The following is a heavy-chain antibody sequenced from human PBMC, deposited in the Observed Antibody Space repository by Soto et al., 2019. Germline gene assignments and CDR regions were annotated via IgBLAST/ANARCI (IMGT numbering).Heavy chain of an antibody. Sequence: EVQLVESGGGLIQPGGSLRLSCAVSGFTVSNNYMSWVRQAPGKGLEGVSVIYSGGYTAYGDSVKGRFTISRDNSKNTIIPQKNPGGAGPPAVYSGAAPPGGGGYWGQGTLVTVSS. V-gene: IGHV3-53*01. J-gene: IGHJ4*02. D-gene: IGHD3-10*01. CDR1: GFTVSNNY. CDR3: AAPPGGGGY. CDR2: IYSGGYT.